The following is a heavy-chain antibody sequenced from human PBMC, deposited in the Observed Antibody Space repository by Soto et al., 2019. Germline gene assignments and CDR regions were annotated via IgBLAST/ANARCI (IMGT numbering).Heavy chain of an antibody. CDR3: ARGMTTVTTIDY. J-gene: IGHJ4*02. CDR1: GGSITSNYF. V-gene: IGHV4-30-2*01. D-gene: IGHD4-4*01. CDR2: IYHSGST. Sequence: SETLSLTCAVSGGSITSNYFWGWIRQPPGKGLEWIGYIYHSGSTYYNPSLKSRVTISVDRSKNQFSLKLSSVTAADTAVYYCARGMTTVTTIDYWGQGTLVTVSS.